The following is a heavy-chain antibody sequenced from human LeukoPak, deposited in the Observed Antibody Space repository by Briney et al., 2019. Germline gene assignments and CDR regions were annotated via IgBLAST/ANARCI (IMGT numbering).Heavy chain of an antibody. Sequence: GGSLRLSCAASGFTFNSYAMSWVRQAPGKGLEWVSAISGSGGSTYYADSVKGRFTISRDNSKNTLYLQMNSLRAEDTAVYYCAKVGPYYYDSSGYWDYWGQGTLVTVSS. CDR2: ISGSGGST. D-gene: IGHD3-22*01. V-gene: IGHV3-23*01. CDR3: AKVGPYYYDSSGYWDY. J-gene: IGHJ4*02. CDR1: GFTFNSYA.